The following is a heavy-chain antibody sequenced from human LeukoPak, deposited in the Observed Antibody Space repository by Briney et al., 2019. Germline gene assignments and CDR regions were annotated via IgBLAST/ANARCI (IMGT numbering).Heavy chain of an antibody. CDR3: AKDGAHYYGSGSSSGMDV. CDR1: GFTFSSYG. CDR2: ISYDGSNK. J-gene: IGHJ6*02. D-gene: IGHD3-10*01. Sequence: PGGSLRLSCEASGFTFSSYGMHWVRQAPGKGLEWVAVISYDGSNKYYADSVKGRFTISRDNSKNTLYLQMNSLRAEDTAVYYCAKDGAHYYGSGSSSGMDVWGQGTTVTVSS. V-gene: IGHV3-30*18.